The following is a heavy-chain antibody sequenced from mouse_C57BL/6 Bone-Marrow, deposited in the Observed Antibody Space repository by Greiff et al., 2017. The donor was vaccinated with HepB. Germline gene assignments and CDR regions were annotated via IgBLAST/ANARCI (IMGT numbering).Heavy chain of an antibody. CDR2: INPNYGTT. CDR1: GYSFTDYN. D-gene: IGHD1-1*01. CDR3: ARTGNYGSSYVGYFDV. J-gene: IGHJ1*03. Sequence: EVQRVESGPELVKPGASVKISCKASGYSFTDYNMNWVKQSNGKSLEWIGVINPNYGTTSYNQKFKGKATLTVDQSSSTAYMQLNSLTSEDSAVYYCARTGNYGSSYVGYFDVWGTGTTVTVSS. V-gene: IGHV1-39*01.